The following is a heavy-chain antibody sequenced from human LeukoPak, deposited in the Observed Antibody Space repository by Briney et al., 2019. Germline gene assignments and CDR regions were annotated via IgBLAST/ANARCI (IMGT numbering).Heavy chain of an antibody. CDR2: IYYSGST. CDR3: ARGSAMIGFDP. CDR1: GGSISSYY. D-gene: IGHD3-22*01. V-gene: IGHV4-59*01. Sequence: SETLSLTCTVSGGSISSYYWSWIRQPPGKGLEWIGYIYYSGSTNYNPSLKSRVTISVDTSKNQFSLKLSSVTAADTAVYYCARGSAMIGFDPWGQGTLVTVSS. J-gene: IGHJ5*02.